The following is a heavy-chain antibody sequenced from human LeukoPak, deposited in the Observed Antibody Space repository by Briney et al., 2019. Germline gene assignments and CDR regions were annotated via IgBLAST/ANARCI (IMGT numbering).Heavy chain of an antibody. J-gene: IGHJ4*02. CDR2: IYYSGST. CDR1: GGSIISDTYY. D-gene: IGHD4-23*01. CDR3: ARHGFYGGMKTDY. Sequence: TPSETLSLTCTVSGGSIISDTYYWGWIRQPPGKGLEWIGSIYYSGSTYYNPSLKSRVTISVDTSKNQFSLKLSSVTAADTAVYYCARHGFYGGMKTDYWGQGTLVTVSS. V-gene: IGHV4-39*01.